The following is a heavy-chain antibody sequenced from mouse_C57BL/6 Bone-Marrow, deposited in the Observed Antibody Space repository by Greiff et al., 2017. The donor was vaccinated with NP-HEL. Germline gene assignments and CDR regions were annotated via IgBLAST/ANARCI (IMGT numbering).Heavy chain of an antibody. Sequence: DVMLVESGGGLVKPGGSLKLSCAASGFTFSSYAMSWVRQTPEKRLEWVATISDGGSYTYYPDNVKGRFTISRDNAKNNLYLQMSHLKSEDTAMYYCARDKVPVIAWFAYWGQGTLVTVSA. J-gene: IGHJ3*01. CDR3: ARDKVPVIAWFAY. V-gene: IGHV5-4*01. CDR2: ISDGGSYT. CDR1: GFTFSSYA. D-gene: IGHD1-3*01.